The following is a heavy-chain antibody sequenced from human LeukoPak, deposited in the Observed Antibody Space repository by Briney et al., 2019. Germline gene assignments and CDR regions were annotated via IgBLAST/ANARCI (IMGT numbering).Heavy chain of an antibody. Sequence: GGSLRLSCAASGFPFSSYGMHWVRQAPGKGLEWVAVLSYDGSNEYYADSVKGRFTISRDNSKNTLYLQMNSLRVEDTAVYYCAGSWFYRDYFEYWGQGTLVTVSA. CDR1: GFPFSSYG. CDR2: LSYDGSNE. CDR3: AGSWFYRDYFEY. J-gene: IGHJ4*02. V-gene: IGHV3-30*03. D-gene: IGHD3-10*01.